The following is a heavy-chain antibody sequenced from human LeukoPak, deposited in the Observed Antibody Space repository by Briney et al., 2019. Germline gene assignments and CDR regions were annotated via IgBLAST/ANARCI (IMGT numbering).Heavy chain of an antibody. D-gene: IGHD3-10*01. V-gene: IGHV4-38-2*02. CDR3: ARSHGSGSYYNLNDY. J-gene: IGHJ4*02. CDR1: GYSISSGYF. CDR2: IYQSETA. Sequence: SETLSLTCTVSGYSISSGYFWGWMRQPPGKGLEWIGSIYQSETAHYNPSLKSRVTISVDTSKNQFSLKLSSVTAADTAVYYCARSHGSGSYYNLNDYWGQGALVTVSS.